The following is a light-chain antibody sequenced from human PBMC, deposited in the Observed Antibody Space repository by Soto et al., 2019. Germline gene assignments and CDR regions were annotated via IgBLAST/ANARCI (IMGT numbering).Light chain of an antibody. CDR2: DAS. V-gene: IGKV3-11*01. CDR3: QQRSNWPYT. J-gene: IGKJ2*01. Sequence: EIVLTQSPATLSLSPGERATLSCRASQSVSSYLAWYQQKPGQAPRRLIYDASNRATGIPARFSGSGSGTDFTLTISSLDPEDSAVYYCQQRSNWPYTFGQGTKLEIK. CDR1: QSVSSY.